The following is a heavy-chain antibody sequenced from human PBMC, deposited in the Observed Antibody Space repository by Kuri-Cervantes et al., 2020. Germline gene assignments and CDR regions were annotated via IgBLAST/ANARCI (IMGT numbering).Heavy chain of an antibody. CDR3: ARDVGGGVVASPHWYFDL. CDR1: GYTFIRYY. V-gene: IGHV1-46*01. J-gene: IGHJ2*01. CDR2: INPSGGIT. Sequence: ASVKVSCKASGYTFIRYYMHWVRQAPGQGLEWMGIINPSGGITSYTQNFQGRVTMTRDTSTSTVYMALSSLRSDDTAVYYCARDVGGGVVASPHWYFDLWGRGTLVTVSS. D-gene: IGHD2-8*02.